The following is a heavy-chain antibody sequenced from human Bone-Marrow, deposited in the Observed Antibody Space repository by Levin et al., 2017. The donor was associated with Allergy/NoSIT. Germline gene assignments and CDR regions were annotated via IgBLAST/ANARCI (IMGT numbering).Heavy chain of an antibody. Sequence: ESGPTLVKPTQTLTLTCTFSGFSLNTASLGVGWIRQPPGKALECLALVYWDDDKLYNPSLRGRLIITKDTSKNQVVLEMGNMDPADTATYYCSRWTAGSLGGWFDTWGQGTLVTVPS. J-gene: IGHJ5*02. D-gene: IGHD3-3*01. CDR3: SRWTAGSLGGWFDT. CDR1: GFSLNTASLG. V-gene: IGHV2-5*02. CDR2: VYWDDDK.